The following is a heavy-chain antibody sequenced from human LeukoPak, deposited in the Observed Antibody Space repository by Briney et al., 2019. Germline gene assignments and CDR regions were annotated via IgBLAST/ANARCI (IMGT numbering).Heavy chain of an antibody. CDR3: ASSSSLLWFGEDAFDI. V-gene: IGHV3-7*02. CDR2: IKQDGSEK. Sequence: GGSLRLSCVASGFTFSSYWMSWVRQAPGKGLEWVANIKQDGSEKYYVDSVKGRFTISRDNAKNSLYLQMNSLRAEDTAVYYCASSSSLLWFGEDAFDIWGQGTMVTVSS. D-gene: IGHD3-10*01. J-gene: IGHJ3*02. CDR1: GFTFSSYW.